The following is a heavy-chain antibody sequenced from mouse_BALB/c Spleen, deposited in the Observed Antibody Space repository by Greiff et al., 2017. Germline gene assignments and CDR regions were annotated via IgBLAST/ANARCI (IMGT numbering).Heavy chain of an antibody. CDR3: ARNWITAGFAY. V-gene: IGHV1S81*02. D-gene: IGHD2-4*01. J-gene: IGHJ3*01. CDR1: GYTFTSYW. CDR2: INPSNGRT. Sequence: QVQLLQSGADLVKPGASVKLSCTASGYTFTSYWMHWVKQTPGQGLEWIGEINPSNGRTNYTEKVKSKATLTVDKSSSTAYMQLSSLTSEDTDFCDRARNWITAGFAYWGQGTLVTVSA.